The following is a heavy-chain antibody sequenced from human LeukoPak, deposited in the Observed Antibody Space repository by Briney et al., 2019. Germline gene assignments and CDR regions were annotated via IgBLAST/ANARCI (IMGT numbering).Heavy chain of an antibody. Sequence: ASVKVSCKASGYTFTGHYMHWVRQAPGQGLEWMGWINSDSGGTEYAQKFQGSVIMTRVTSISTAYMELSRLKSDDTAVYYCARGRVHSWSDAFDIWGQGTTVTVSS. CDR2: INSDSGGT. V-gene: IGHV1-2*02. D-gene: IGHD1-1*01. J-gene: IGHJ3*02. CDR1: GYTFTGHY. CDR3: ARGRVHSWSDAFDI.